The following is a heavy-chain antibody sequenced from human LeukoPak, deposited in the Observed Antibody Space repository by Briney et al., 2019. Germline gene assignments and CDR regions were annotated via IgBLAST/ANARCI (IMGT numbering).Heavy chain of an antibody. CDR2: ISYDGSNK. CDR3: AKNRLRGSYYFDD. CDR1: GFTFSGYG. D-gene: IGHD1-26*01. V-gene: IGHV3-30*18. Sequence: PGGSLRLSCAASGFTFSGYGMHWVRQAPGKGLEWMTFISYDGSNKYCADSVKGRFTISRDNSKDSLYLQMDSLRTEDTAVYYCAKNRLRGSYYFDDWGQGTLVTVPS. J-gene: IGHJ4*02.